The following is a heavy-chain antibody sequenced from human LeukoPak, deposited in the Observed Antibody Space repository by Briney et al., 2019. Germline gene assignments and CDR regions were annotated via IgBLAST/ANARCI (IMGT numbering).Heavy chain of an antibody. CDR2: ISGSGGST. CDR1: GFTFSSYA. Sequence: PGGSLRLSCAASGFTFSSYAMSWVRQAPGKGLEWVSAISGSGGSTYYADSVKGRFTISRDNSKNTLYLQMNSLRAEDTAVYYCAKSRQSTSYCDYVWGSYRYLDYWGQGTLVTVSS. V-gene: IGHV3-23*01. CDR3: AKSRQSTSYCDYVWGSYRYLDY. D-gene: IGHD3-16*02. J-gene: IGHJ4*02.